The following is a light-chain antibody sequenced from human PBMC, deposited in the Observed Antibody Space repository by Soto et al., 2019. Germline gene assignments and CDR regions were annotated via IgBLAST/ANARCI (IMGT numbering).Light chain of an antibody. V-gene: IGLV2-8*01. CDR3: SSHAGSDDPIV. CDR2: DVN. Sequence: QSALTQPPSASGSPGQSVTISCTGTRSDVGGYPFVSWYQQHPGKAPKVLIYDVNKRPSGVPDRFSGSKSGNTASLTVSGLQAEDVADYYCSSHAGSDDPIVFGTGTKLTVL. J-gene: IGLJ1*01. CDR1: RSDVGGYPF.